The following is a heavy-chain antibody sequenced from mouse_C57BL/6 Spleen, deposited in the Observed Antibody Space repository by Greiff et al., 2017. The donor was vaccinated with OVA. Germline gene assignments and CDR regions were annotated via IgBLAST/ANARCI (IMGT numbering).Heavy chain of an antibody. Sequence: EVKVVESGGGLVKPGGSLKLSCAASGFTFSSYAMSWVRQTPEKRLEWVATISDGGSYTYYPDNVKGRFTISRDNAKNNLYLQMSHLKSEDTAMYYCARGYSFDYWGQGTTLTVSS. CDR2: ISDGGSYT. V-gene: IGHV5-4*03. D-gene: IGHD2-12*01. J-gene: IGHJ2*01. CDR3: ARGYSFDY. CDR1: GFTFSSYA.